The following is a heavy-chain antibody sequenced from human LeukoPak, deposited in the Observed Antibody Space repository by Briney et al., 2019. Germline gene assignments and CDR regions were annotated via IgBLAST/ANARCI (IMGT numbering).Heavy chain of an antibody. Sequence: GVCLRLSCTASGFTFSSSWMHWVRQAPGKGLVWVSRINSDGGSTSYADSVKGRFAISRDNAKNTLYLQMNSLRAEDTAVYYCARRIQGMAPYYFDYWGQGTLVTVSS. V-gene: IGHV3-74*01. J-gene: IGHJ4*02. CDR2: INSDGGST. CDR3: ARRIQGMAPYYFDY. CDR1: GFTFSSSW. D-gene: IGHD5-24*01.